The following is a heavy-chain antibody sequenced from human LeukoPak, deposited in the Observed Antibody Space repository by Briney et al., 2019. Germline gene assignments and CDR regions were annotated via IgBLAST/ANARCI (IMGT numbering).Heavy chain of an antibody. V-gene: IGHV4-59*08. CDR2: IYYSGST. J-gene: IGHJ4*02. CDR1: GGSISSYY. D-gene: IGHD6-13*01. CDR3: ARTSSSRYLHFDY. Sequence: PSETLSLTCTVSGGSISSYYWSWIRQPPGKGLEWIGYIYYSGSTNYNPSLKSRVTISVDTSKNQLSLELSSVTTADTAVYYCARTSSSRYLHFDYWGQGTLVTVSS.